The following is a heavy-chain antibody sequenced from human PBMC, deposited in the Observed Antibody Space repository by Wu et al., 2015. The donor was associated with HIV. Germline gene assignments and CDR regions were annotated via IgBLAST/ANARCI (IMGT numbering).Heavy chain of an antibody. Sequence: QVQLVQSGAEVKKPGASVKVSCKASGYTFTGYYMHWVRQAPGQGLEWMGWINPNSGGTNYAQKFQGRVTMIRDTSISTAYMELSRLRSDDTAVYYCARVFSFLWFGERKGMDVVGPRDHGHRLL. CDR3: ARVFSFLWFGERKGMDV. CDR2: INPNSGGT. CDR1: GYTFTGYY. J-gene: IGHJ6*02. V-gene: IGHV1-2*02. D-gene: IGHD3-10*01.